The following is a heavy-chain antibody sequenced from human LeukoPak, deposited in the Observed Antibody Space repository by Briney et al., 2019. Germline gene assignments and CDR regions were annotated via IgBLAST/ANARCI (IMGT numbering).Heavy chain of an antibody. V-gene: IGHV3-7*03. J-gene: IGHJ4*02. CDR3: ARGSRQLGL. CDR1: GFTFSSYW. CDR2: IKEDGSEK. Sequence: GGSLRLSRAASGFTFSSYWMSSVRQAPGKWLEWLANIKEDGSEKYYVDSVKCPFTISRDNANNSLYLQMNSLRAEDTAVYYCARGSRQLGLWGQGTLVTVSS. D-gene: IGHD6-13*01.